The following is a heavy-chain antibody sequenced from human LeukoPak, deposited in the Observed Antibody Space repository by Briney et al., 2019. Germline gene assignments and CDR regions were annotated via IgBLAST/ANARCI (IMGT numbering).Heavy chain of an antibody. V-gene: IGHV1-69*13. D-gene: IGHD3-10*01. CDR2: IIPIYGTA. Sequence: SVKVSCKASGGTFSSYAISWVRQAPGQGLQWMGGIIPIYGTANYAQKFQGRVTITADESTSTAYMELSGLRSEDTAVYYCATGAVDYYGSGSYNPHLPYDYGMDVWGQGTTVTVSS. J-gene: IGHJ6*02. CDR3: ATGAVDYYGSGSYNPHLPYDYGMDV. CDR1: GGTFSSYA.